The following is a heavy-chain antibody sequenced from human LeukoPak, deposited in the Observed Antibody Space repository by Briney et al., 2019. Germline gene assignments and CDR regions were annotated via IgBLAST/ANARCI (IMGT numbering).Heavy chain of an antibody. V-gene: IGHV3-30*18. J-gene: IGHJ4*02. D-gene: IGHD4/OR15-4a*01. CDR2: ISNDGSEK. CDR3: AKDLTSALDY. Sequence: GRSLRLSCAVSGFMFSSYAMHWVRQAPGKGLEWVALISNDGSEKYYADFVKGRFTVSRDNSKNMVYLQMNSLRAEDTAVFYCAKDLTSALDYWGQGTLVTVSS. CDR1: GFMFSSYA.